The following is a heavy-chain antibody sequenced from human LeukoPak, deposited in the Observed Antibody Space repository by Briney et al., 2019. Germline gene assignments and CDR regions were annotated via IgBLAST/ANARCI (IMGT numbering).Heavy chain of an antibody. CDR2: IYVTGT. Sequence: ASETLSLTCTVSGGSIGTYYWSWIRQSPGKGLQWIGYIYVTGTRYNPYLQSRVTISVDRSRNQFFLKMSSVTAADTAVYYCARHIGGGIEDMDVWGKGTKVIVSS. CDR3: ARHIGGGIEDMDV. V-gene: IGHV4-59*08. CDR1: GGSIGTYY. J-gene: IGHJ6*03. D-gene: IGHD3-16*02.